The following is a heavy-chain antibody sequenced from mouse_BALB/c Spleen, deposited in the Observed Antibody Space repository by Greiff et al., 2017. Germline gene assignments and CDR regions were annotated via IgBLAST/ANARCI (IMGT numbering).Heavy chain of an antibody. CDR1: GYSITSDYA. CDR3: ARRIYDGYVGAMDY. Sequence: VQLKESGPGLVKPSQSLSLTCTVTGYSITSDYAWNWIRQFPGNKLEWMGYISYSGSTSYNPSLKSRISITRDTSKNQFFLQLNSVTTEDTATYYCARRIYDGYVGAMDYWGQGTSVTVSS. V-gene: IGHV3-2*02. J-gene: IGHJ4*01. D-gene: IGHD2-3*01. CDR2: ISYSGST.